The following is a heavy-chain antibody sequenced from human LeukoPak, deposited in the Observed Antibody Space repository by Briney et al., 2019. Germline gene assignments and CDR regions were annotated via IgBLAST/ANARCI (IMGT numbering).Heavy chain of an antibody. CDR3: ARMDYSATTVTTDET. CDR1: GFTFSSYA. J-gene: IGHJ5*02. D-gene: IGHD4-17*01. Sequence: GRSLRLPCAASGFTFSSYAMHWVRQAPGKGLEWVAVISYDGSNKYYADSVKGRFTISRDNSKNTLYLQMNSLRAEDTAVYYCARMDYSATTVTTDETWGQGTLVTVSS. V-gene: IGHV3-30*04. CDR2: ISYDGSNK.